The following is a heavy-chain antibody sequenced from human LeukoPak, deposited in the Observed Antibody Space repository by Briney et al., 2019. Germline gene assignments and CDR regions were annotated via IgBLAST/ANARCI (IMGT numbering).Heavy chain of an antibody. V-gene: IGHV4-34*01. D-gene: IGHD3/OR15-3a*01. CDR1: GGSFSGYY. J-gene: IGHJ6*02. CDR3: AREPRQPYYFSTTFNVGMDV. Sequence: SETLSLTCAVYGGSFSGYYWSWIRQPPGKGLEWIGEINHSGSTNYNPSLKSRVTISVDTSKNQFSLKLSSVTAADTAVYYCAREPRQPYYFSTTFNVGMDVWGQGTTVTVSS. CDR2: INHSGST.